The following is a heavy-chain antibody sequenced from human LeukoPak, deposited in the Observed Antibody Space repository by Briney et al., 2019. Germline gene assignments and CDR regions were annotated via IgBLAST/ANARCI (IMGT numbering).Heavy chain of an antibody. CDR3: AKDGFGLQRGYCYGMDV. J-gene: IGHJ6*02. Sequence: PGGSLRLSCAASGFTFDDYAMHWVRQAPGKGLEWVSGISWNSGSIGYADSVKGRFTISRDNAKNSLYLQMNSLRAEDTALYYCAKDGFGLQRGYCYGMDVWGQGTTVTVSS. CDR2: ISWNSGSI. V-gene: IGHV3-9*01. D-gene: IGHD3/OR15-3a*01. CDR1: GFTFDDYA.